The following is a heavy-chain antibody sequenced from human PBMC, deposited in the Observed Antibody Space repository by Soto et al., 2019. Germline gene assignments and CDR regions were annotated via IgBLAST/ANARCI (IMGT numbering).Heavy chain of an antibody. J-gene: IGHJ5*02. CDR1: GGTFSSYT. V-gene: IGHV1-69*02. CDR2: IIPILGIA. D-gene: IGHD2-15*01. Sequence: SVKVSCKASGGTFSSYTISWVRQAPGQGLEWMGRIIPILGIANYAQKFQGRVTVTADKSTSTAYMELSSLRSEDTAVYYCARRTYRGYCSGGSCYEHDPGGQGALVTVSS. CDR3: ARRTYRGYCSGGSCYEHDP.